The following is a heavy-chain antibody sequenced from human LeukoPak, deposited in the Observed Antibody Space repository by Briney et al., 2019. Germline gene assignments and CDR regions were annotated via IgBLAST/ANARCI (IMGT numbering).Heavy chain of an antibody. Sequence: SVKVSCQASGGTFSSYAISWVRQAPGQGLEWMGRIIPIFGTANYAQKFQGRVTITTDESTSTAYMELSSLRSEDTAVYYCARSVDYYDSSGYCFGAFDIWGQGTMVTVSS. CDR3: ARSVDYYDSSGYCFGAFDI. CDR2: IIPIFGTA. D-gene: IGHD3-22*01. CDR1: GGTFSSYA. J-gene: IGHJ3*02. V-gene: IGHV1-69*05.